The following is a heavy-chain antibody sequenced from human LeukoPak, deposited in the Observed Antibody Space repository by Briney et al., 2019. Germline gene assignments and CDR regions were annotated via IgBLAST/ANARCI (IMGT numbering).Heavy chain of an antibody. J-gene: IGHJ4*02. CDR1: GGSISSGSYY. V-gene: IGHV4-61*02. CDR3: ARLNYGPGSSFDY. Sequence: SETLSLTCTVSGGSISSGSYYWNWIRQPAGKGLEWIGRIYTSGSTNYNPSLKSRVTISVDTSKNQFSLKLSSVTAADTAVYYCARLNYGPGSSFDYWGQGTLVTVSS. CDR2: IYTSGST. D-gene: IGHD3-10*01.